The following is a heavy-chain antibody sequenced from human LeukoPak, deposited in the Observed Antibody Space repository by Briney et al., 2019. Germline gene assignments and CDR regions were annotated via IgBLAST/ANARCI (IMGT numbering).Heavy chain of an antibody. CDR2: INHSGST. CDR3: ARVSQTLAFMSY. Sequence: SETLSLTCAVYGGSFSGYYWSWIRQPPGKGLEWIGEINHSGSTNYNPSLKSRVTISVDTSKNQFSLKLSSVTAADTAVYYCARVSQTLAFMSYWGQGTLVTVSS. V-gene: IGHV4-34*01. J-gene: IGHJ4*02. CDR1: GGSFSGYY.